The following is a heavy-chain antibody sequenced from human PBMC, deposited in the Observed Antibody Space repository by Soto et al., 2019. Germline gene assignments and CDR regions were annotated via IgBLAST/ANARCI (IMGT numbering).Heavy chain of an antibody. J-gene: IGHJ5*02. CDR1: GVSISSGGYY. D-gene: IGHD6-19*01. V-gene: IGHV4-30-4*01. CDR3: ARERPDGCKLDP. CDR2: IYYSGST. Sequence: PSETLSLTCTVSGVSISSGGYYWSWIRQPPGKGLEWIGYIYYSGSTYYNPSLKSRVTISVDTSKNQFSLNLSSVTAADTAVYYCARERPDGCKLDPWGQGTLVTVSS.